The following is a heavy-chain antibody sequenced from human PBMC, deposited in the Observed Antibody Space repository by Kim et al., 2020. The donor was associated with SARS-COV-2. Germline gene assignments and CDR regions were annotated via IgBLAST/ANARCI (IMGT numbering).Heavy chain of an antibody. CDR2: VSGTGGNT. J-gene: IGHJ5*02. Sequence: GGSLRLSCAASGFTFNHYVMSWVRQAPGKGLEWVSAVSGTGGNTFYADSVKGHFTISRDNSKNKVYLQMNSLRAGDTAVYYCAKQTWVSDWFDPWGQGTL. CDR3: AKQTWVSDWFDP. V-gene: IGHV3-23*01. CDR1: GFTFNHYV. D-gene: IGHD3-10*01.